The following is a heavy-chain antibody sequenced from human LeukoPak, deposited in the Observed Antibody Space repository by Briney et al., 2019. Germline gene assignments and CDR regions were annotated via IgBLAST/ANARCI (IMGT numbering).Heavy chain of an antibody. V-gene: IGHV1-2*02. CDR2: INPNSGGT. Sequence: ASVKVSCKASGYTFTDYYMHWVRQAPGQGLEWMGWINPNSGGTNYAQKCQGRVTMTRDMSISTAYMELSRLRSDDTAVYYGARASYYYDSSGYPGYYFDYWGQGTLVTVSS. CDR1: GYTFTDYY. J-gene: IGHJ4*02. D-gene: IGHD3-22*01. CDR3: ARASYYYDSSGYPGYYFDY.